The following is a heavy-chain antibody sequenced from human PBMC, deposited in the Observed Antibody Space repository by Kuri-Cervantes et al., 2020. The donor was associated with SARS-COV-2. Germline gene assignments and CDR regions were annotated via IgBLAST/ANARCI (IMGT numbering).Heavy chain of an antibody. J-gene: IGHJ6*03. Sequence: SETLSLTCTVSGGSISSHYWSWIRQPPGKGLEWIGYIYYSGSTNYNPSLKSRVTISVGTSKNQFSLKLSSVTAADTAVYYCARGGWRAGPLVVPAANSDTNYYYYYYMDVWGKGTTVTVSS. V-gene: IGHV4-59*11. CDR3: ARGGWRAGPLVVPAANSDTNYYYYYYMDV. D-gene: IGHD2-2*01. CDR1: GGSISSHY. CDR2: IYYSGST.